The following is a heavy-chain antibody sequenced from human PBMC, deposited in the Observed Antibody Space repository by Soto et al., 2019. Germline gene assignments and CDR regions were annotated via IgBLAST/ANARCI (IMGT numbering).Heavy chain of an antibody. Sequence: SETLSLTCAVSGYSISSGYYWGWIRQPPGKGLEWIGSVYHSGNTYYNPSLKSRVTISVDTSKSQFYLRLNSVTAADTAVYYCAGLRGYAGSPIDYWGQGTLVTVSS. V-gene: IGHV4-38-2*01. J-gene: IGHJ4*02. CDR3: AGLRGYAGSPIDY. CDR2: VYHSGNT. D-gene: IGHD2-15*01. CDR1: GYSISSGYY.